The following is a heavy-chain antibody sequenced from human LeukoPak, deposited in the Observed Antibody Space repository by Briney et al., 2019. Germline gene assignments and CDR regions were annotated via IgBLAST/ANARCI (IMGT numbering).Heavy chain of an antibody. CDR2: IYYSGST. J-gene: IGHJ4*02. CDR1: GGSFSSYY. D-gene: IGHD2-15*01. Sequence: SETLSLTCTVSGGSFSSYYWTWIRQPPGKGLEWIGYIYYSGSTNYNPSLKSRVAISVDTSKTHFSLKLTSVTAADTAVYYCAGGLRYCSGGTGYQRGPFDNWGQGTLVTVSS. V-gene: IGHV4-59*01. CDR3: AGGLRYCSGGTGYQRGPFDN.